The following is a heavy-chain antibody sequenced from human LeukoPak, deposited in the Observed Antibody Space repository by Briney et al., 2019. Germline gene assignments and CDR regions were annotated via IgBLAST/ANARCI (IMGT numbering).Heavy chain of an antibody. V-gene: IGHV3-66*01. Sequence: GGSLRLSCAASGFTVSNNYMNWVRQAPGKGLERVSVIYSGGSTYYADSVKGRFTISRDNSKNTLYLQMNSLRAEDTAVYYCASTYSSGWYMDVWGQGTTVTVSS. CDR1: GFTVSNNY. CDR2: IYSGGST. CDR3: ASTYSSGWYMDV. J-gene: IGHJ6*02. D-gene: IGHD6-19*01.